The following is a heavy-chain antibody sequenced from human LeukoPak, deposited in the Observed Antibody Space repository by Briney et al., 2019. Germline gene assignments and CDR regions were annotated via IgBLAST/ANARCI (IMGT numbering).Heavy chain of an antibody. CDR1: GFTFSSYS. D-gene: IGHD1-26*01. CDR2: ISSSSSYI. Sequence: GGSLRLSCAASGFTFSSYSMNWVRQAPGKGLEWVSSISSSSSYIFYVDSVKGRFTISRDNAKNSLYLQMNSLRAEDTAVYYCARESGSYSGPDYWGQGTLVTVSS. V-gene: IGHV3-21*01. J-gene: IGHJ4*02. CDR3: ARESGSYSGPDY.